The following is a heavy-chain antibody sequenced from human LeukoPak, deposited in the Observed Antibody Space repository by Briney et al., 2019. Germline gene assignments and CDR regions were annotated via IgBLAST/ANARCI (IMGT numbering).Heavy chain of an antibody. CDR2: IGTAGDT. D-gene: IGHD4-17*01. CDR3: ARTDGDYLDY. Sequence: PGGSLRLSCAASGFTFSSYDMHWVRQATGKGLEWVSAIGTAGDTYNPGSVKGRFTISRENAKNSLYLQMNSLRAEDTAVYYCARTDGDYLDYWGQGTLVTVPS. CDR1: GFTFSSYD. V-gene: IGHV3-13*01. J-gene: IGHJ4*02.